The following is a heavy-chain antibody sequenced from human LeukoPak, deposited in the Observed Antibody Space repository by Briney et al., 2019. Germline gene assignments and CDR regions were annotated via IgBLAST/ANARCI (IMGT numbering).Heavy chain of an antibody. CDR3: AKMQGYFDY. Sequence: GGSLRLSCAASGFTFSIYGMSWVRQAPGKGLEWVSAVTGGGDTTYYADSVRGRFTISRDNSKNTLYLQMNSLRAEDTAVYYCAKMQGYFDYWGQGTLVTVSS. CDR1: GFTFSIYG. V-gene: IGHV3-23*01. CDR2: VTGGGDTT. J-gene: IGHJ4*02.